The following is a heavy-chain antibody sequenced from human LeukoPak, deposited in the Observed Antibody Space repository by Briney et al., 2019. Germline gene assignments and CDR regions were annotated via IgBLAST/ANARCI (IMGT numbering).Heavy chain of an antibody. Sequence: GGSLRLSCTASGFTFSNYEMNWVRQAPGKGLEWVSSISSGASTVYYVDSVRGRFTVSRDNTKNSMYLQMNSLRAEDTALYFCARDSHYYDGSGFPHDVFDIWGQGTMVTVSS. CDR1: GFTFSNYE. CDR2: ISSGASTV. V-gene: IGHV3-48*03. CDR3: ARDSHYYDGSGFPHDVFDI. J-gene: IGHJ3*02. D-gene: IGHD3-22*01.